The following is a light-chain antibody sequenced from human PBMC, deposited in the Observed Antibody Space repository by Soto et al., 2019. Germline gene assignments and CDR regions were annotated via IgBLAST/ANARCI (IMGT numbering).Light chain of an antibody. J-gene: IGKJ2*03. Sequence: DIQMTQSPSTLSASVGDRGNITCRASQSVSRWLDWYQQKPGKAPKVMIYKASTLESGVPSRFSASGFGTEFTLTINSLQPDDFATYYCQQYNSYVYSFGQGTKLEIK. CDR2: KAS. CDR1: QSVSRW. CDR3: QQYNSYVYS. V-gene: IGKV1-5*03.